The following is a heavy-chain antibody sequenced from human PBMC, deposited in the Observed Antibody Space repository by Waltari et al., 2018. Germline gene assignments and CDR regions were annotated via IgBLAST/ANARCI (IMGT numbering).Heavy chain of an antibody. CDR3: VRCVVGATQGAFDV. Sequence: QVQLVQSGGGVVQPGRSLRLSCEASEFPFSLFSMHWVRQAPGKGLEWVDLISSDGNMKNYADSVKGRFTISRDNSGDTVYLQMDSLRAEDTAVYYCVRCVVGATQGAFDVWGQGTIVTVSS. CDR2: ISSDGNMK. V-gene: IGHV3-30-3*01. D-gene: IGHD1-26*01. CDR1: EFPFSLFS. J-gene: IGHJ3*01.